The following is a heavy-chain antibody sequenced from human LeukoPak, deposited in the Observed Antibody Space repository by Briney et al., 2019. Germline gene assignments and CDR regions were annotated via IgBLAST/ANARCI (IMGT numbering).Heavy chain of an antibody. CDR2: ISAYNGNT. CDR3: ARGAAADTSPSDY. CDR1: GYTFNRYG. J-gene: IGHJ4*02. Sequence: GGSVKVSCKASGYTFNRYGISWMRQAPGQGLEWMGWISAYNGNTNYAQKLQGRVTMTTDTSTSTAYMELRSLRSDDTAVYYCARGAAADTSPSDYWGQGTLVTVSS. V-gene: IGHV1-18*04. D-gene: IGHD6-13*01.